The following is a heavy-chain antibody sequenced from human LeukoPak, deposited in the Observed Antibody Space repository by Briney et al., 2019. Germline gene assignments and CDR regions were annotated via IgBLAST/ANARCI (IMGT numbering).Heavy chain of an antibody. V-gene: IGHV1-18*01. CDR1: GYTFTSYG. D-gene: IGHD6-13*01. CDR2: ISAYNGNT. J-gene: IGHJ5*02. Sequence: ASVKVSCKASGYTFTSYGISWVRQAPGQGLEWMGWISAYNGNTNYAQKLQGRVTMTRDTSISTAYMELSRLRSDDTAVYYCARAGIAAAGTDVNWFDPWGQGTLVTVSS. CDR3: ARAGIAAAGTDVNWFDP.